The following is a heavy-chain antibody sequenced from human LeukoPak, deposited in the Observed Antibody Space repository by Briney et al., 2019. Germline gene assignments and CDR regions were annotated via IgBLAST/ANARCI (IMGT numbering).Heavy chain of an antibody. CDR1: GFTFSSYA. CDR2: ISGSGGST. CDR3: ARDLLNDEGSSYFFDQ. V-gene: IGHV3-23*01. Sequence: QPGGSLRLSCAASGFTFSSYAMSWVRQAPGKGLEWVSAISGSGGSTYYADSVKGRFTISRDDAENSLYLQMNSLRAEDTAVYYCARDLLNDEGSSYFFDQWGQGTLVTVAS. J-gene: IGHJ4*02. D-gene: IGHD2-2*01.